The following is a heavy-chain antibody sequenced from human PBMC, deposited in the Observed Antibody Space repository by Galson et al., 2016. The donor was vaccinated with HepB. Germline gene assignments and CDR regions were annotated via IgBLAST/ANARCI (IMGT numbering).Heavy chain of an antibody. CDR1: GITFSSCW. D-gene: IGHD4/OR15-4a*01. CDR3: ATGLGDYGDPFEY. CDR2: IKGDGTDM. J-gene: IGHJ4*02. V-gene: IGHV3-74*01. Sequence: SLRLSCAASGITFSSCWMHWVRQVPGKGLVWVSRIKGDGTDMFYADSVGGRFTISRDNAKNTLYLQMSSLRVDDTSVYYCATGLGDYGDPFEYWGQGTLVTVSS.